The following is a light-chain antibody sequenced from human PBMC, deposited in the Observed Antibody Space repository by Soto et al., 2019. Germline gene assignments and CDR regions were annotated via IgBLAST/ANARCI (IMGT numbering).Light chain of an antibody. V-gene: IGLV4-69*01. J-gene: IGLJ2*01. CDR1: SGHSRYA. Sequence: QSVLTQSPSASASLGASVKLTCTLSSGHSRYAIACHQQQPEKGPRYLMKLNSDGSHSKGDGIPDRFSGSSSGAERYLTISSLQSEDEADYYCQTWGTGIHVVFGGGTKVTVL. CDR2: LNSDGSH. CDR3: QTWGTGIHVV.